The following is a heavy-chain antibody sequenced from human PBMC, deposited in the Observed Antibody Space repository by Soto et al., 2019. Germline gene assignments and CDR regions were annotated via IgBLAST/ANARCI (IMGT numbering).Heavy chain of an antibody. Sequence: GSLRLSCAASGFTFSSYGMSWVRQAPGKGLEWVSYSRSSSGTIYHADSVKGRFTISRDNAKNSLYLQMNSLRAEDTAVYYCARDSEGIAVAGRSPHFDYWGQGTLVTV. CDR3: ARDSEGIAVAGRSPHFDY. V-gene: IGHV3-48*01. CDR2: SRSSSGTI. CDR1: GFTFSSYG. D-gene: IGHD6-19*01. J-gene: IGHJ4*02.